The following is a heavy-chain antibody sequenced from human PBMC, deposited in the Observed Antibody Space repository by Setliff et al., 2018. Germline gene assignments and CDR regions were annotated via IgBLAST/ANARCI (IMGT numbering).Heavy chain of an antibody. V-gene: IGHV1-18*01. CDR1: GYTFTSYG. CDR2: ISAYNGNT. Sequence: ASVKVSCKASGYTFTSYGISWVRQAPGQGLEWMGWISAYNGNTNYAQKLQGRVTMTTDTSTSTAYMELRSLRSDDTAVYYCARGIVTVVVPAAIPYWGYYGMDVWGQGTTVTVSS. CDR3: ARGIVTVVVPAAIPYWGYYGMDV. D-gene: IGHD2-2*01. J-gene: IGHJ6*02.